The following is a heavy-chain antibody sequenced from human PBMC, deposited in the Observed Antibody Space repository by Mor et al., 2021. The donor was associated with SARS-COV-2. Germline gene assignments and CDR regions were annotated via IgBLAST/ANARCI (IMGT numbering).Heavy chain of an antibody. D-gene: IGHD2-2*01. CDR1: YG. CDR3: ARAMGYCSSTSCYAYFDY. J-gene: IGHJ4*01. CDR2: INAGNGNT. V-gene: IGHV1-3*01. Sequence: YGMHWVRQAPGQRLEWMGWINAGNGNTKYSQKFQGRVTITRDTSASTAYMELSSLRSEDTAVYYCARAMGYCSSTSCYAYFDYW.